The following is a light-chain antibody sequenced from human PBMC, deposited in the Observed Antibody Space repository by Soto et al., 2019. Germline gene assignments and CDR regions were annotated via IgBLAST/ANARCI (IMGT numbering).Light chain of an antibody. CDR2: AAS. J-gene: IGKJ5*01. Sequence: GESVTIPCRASHVISTSLDWYQVKPGKAPKLLIYAASTLESGVPSRFSATVSGTEFSLTITSLQPEDFATYYCQQLFDSPITFGQGTRLEIK. V-gene: IGKV1-9*01. CDR1: HVISTS. CDR3: QQLFDSPIT.